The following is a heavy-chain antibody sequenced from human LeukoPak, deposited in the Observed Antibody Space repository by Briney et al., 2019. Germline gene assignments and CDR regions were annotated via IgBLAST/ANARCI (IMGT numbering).Heavy chain of an antibody. CDR1: GGSTSSYY. V-gene: IGHV4-59*01. Sequence: SETLSLTCNVSGGSTSSYYWSWIRQPPGKGLEWIGYIYYSGSTNYNPSPKSRVTISVDTSKNQFSLKLSSVTAADTAVYYCTLSTTVTTGDYYYYGMDVWGQGTTVTVSS. D-gene: IGHD4-17*01. CDR2: IYYSGST. CDR3: TLSTTVTTGDYYYYGMDV. J-gene: IGHJ6*02.